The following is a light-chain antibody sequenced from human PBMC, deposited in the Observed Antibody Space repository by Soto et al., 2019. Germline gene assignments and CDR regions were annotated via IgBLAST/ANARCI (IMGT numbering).Light chain of an antibody. CDR2: GAS. Sequence: IMLTQSPGTLSLTPRERATLSCRASQSVSSSYLAWYQQKPGQAPRLLIYGASSRATGIPDRFSGSGSGTDFTLTISRLEPEDFAVYYCQQYGSSPWTFGQGTKVDIK. J-gene: IGKJ1*01. CDR1: QSVSSSY. CDR3: QQYGSSPWT. V-gene: IGKV3-20*01.